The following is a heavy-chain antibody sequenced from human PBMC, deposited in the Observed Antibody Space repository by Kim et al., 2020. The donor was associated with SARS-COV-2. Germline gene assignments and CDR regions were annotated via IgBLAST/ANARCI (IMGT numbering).Heavy chain of an antibody. CDR2: IYPGDSDT. Sequence: GESLKISCKGSGYSFTSYWIGWVRQMPGKGLEWMGIIYPGDSDTRYSPSFQGQVTISADKSISTAYLQWSSLKASDTAMYYCARSLYYYDSSGYSGDYWGQGTLVTVSS. J-gene: IGHJ4*02. D-gene: IGHD3-22*01. CDR1: GYSFTSYW. V-gene: IGHV5-51*01. CDR3: ARSLYYYDSSGYSGDY.